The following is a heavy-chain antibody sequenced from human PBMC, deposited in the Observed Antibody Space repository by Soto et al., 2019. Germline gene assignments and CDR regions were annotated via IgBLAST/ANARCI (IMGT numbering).Heavy chain of an antibody. CDR1: GFTFSNAW. Sequence: PGGSLRLSCAASGFTFSNAWMNWVRQAPGKGLEWVSSISSSSSYIYYADSVKGRFTISRDNAKNSLYLQMNSLRAEDTAVYYCARYGDYDRGYYYYYMDVWGKGTTVTVSS. D-gene: IGHD4-17*01. V-gene: IGHV3-21*01. CDR3: ARYGDYDRGYYYYYMDV. CDR2: ISSSSSYI. J-gene: IGHJ6*03.